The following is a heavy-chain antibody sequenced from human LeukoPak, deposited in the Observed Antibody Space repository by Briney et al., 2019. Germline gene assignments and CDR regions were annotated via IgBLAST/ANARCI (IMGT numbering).Heavy chain of an antibody. Sequence: ASVKVPCKASGYTFTSYDINWVRQATGQGLEWMGWMNPNSGNTGYAQKFQGRVTITRNTSISTAYMELSSLRSEDTAVYYCARYTRSRYYFDYWGQGTLITVSS. D-gene: IGHD1-14*01. CDR2: MNPNSGNT. J-gene: IGHJ4*02. CDR3: ARYTRSRYYFDY. CDR1: GYTFTSYD. V-gene: IGHV1-8*03.